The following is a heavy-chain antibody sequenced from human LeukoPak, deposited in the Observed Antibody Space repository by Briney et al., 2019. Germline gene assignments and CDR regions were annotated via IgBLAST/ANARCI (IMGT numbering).Heavy chain of an antibody. Sequence: GGSLRLSCAASGFSFSTSWMSWVRQAPEKGLEWVGCIKEDGSAEYYVDSVKGRFTISRDNARNSLYLQMHSLRVDDTGVYYCARDVGPNTNDYWGQGTLVTVSS. CDR2: IKEDGSAE. D-gene: IGHD1-26*01. J-gene: IGHJ4*02. CDR1: GFSFSTSW. CDR3: ARDVGPNTNDY. V-gene: IGHV3-7*01.